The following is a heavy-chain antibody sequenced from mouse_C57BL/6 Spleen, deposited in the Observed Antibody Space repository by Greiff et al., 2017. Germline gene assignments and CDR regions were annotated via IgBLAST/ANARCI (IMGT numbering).Heavy chain of an antibody. CDR2: IYPRSGNT. CDR3: AREGYGSDRYFDY. D-gene: IGHD2-2*01. CDR1: GYTFTSYG. J-gene: IGHJ2*01. Sequence: VQLQQSGAELARPGASVKLSCKASGYTFTSYGISWVKQRTGQGLEWIGEIYPRSGNTYYNEKFKGKATLTADKSSSTAYMELRSLTSEDSAVXFCAREGYGSDRYFDYWGQGTTLTVSS. V-gene: IGHV1-81*01.